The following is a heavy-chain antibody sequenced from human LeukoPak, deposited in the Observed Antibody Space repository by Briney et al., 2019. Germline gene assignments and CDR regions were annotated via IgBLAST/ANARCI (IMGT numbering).Heavy chain of an antibody. V-gene: IGHV3-7*01. CDR1: GFTFSSYW. J-gene: IGHJ6*03. Sequence: TEGSLRLSCAASGFTFSSYWMSWVRQAPGKGLEWVANIKQDGSEKYYVDSVKGRFTISRDNAKNSLYLQMNSLRAEDTAVYYCARDSPNYYYYYYMDVWGKGTTVTVSS. CDR3: ARDSPNYYYYYYMDV. CDR2: IKQDGSEK.